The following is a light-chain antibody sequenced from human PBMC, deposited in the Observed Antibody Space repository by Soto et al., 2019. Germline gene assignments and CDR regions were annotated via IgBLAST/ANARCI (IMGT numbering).Light chain of an antibody. CDR3: QQSYSTPWT. J-gene: IGKJ1*01. V-gene: IGKV1-39*01. Sequence: DIQMTQSPSTLSASVGDRVTITFRASQSISNYLNWYQQKPGKAPKLLIFAASNLQSGVPSRFSGSGSGTDFTLTISSLQPEDFATYYCQQSYSTPWTFGQGTKVDIK. CDR2: AAS. CDR1: QSISNY.